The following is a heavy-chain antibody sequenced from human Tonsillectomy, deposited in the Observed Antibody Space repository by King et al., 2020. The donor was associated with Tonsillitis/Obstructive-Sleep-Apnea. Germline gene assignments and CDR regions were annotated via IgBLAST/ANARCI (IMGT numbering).Heavy chain of an antibody. CDR3: WGRQDRYYYYYMDV. Sequence: VQLVESGGGLVKPGGSLRLSCAASGFTFSDYYMTWIRQAPGKGLEWVSYISSSSSYTNYADSVKGRFTISRDNAKNSLYLQMNSLRAEDTAVYYCWGRQDRYYYYYMDVWGKGTTVTVSS. J-gene: IGHJ6*03. V-gene: IGHV3-11*05. D-gene: IGHD2-15*01. CDR1: GFTFSDYY. CDR2: ISSSSSYT.